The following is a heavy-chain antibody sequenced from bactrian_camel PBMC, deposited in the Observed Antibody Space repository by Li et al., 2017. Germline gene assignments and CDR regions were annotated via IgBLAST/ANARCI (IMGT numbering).Heavy chain of an antibody. CDR1: GYDYSPNYMV. V-gene: IGHV3S53*01. D-gene: IGHD1*01. J-gene: IGHJ4*01. CDR2: IRTGGGDT. Sequence: HVQLVESGGGSVQAGGSLRLSCAASGYDYSPNYMVMGWFRQGTGKERKGLATIRTGGGDTNYADSVKGRFTISQGKAKNTGYLQMNSLGLEDTGTYYCAATFLGATLCSSRSGYDYWGQGTQVTVS. CDR3: AATFLGATLCSSRSGYDY.